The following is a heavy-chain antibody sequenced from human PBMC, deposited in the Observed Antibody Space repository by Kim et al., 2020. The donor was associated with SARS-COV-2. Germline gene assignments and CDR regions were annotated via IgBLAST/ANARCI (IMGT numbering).Heavy chain of an antibody. CDR2: FDPEDGET. V-gene: IGHV1-24*01. D-gene: IGHD3-9*01. J-gene: IGHJ4*02. CDR1: GYTLTELS. Sequence: ASVKVSCKVSGYTLTELSMHWVRQAPGKGLEWMGWFDPEDGETIYEQKFQGRVTMTEDTSTDTAYMELSSLRFEDTAVYYCATGRILTGYYLTPDYWGQGTLLTVS. CDR3: ATGRILTGYYLTPDY.